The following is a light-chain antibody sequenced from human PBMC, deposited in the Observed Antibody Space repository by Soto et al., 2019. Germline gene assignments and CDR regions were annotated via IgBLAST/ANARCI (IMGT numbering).Light chain of an antibody. V-gene: IGKV1-33*01. Sequence: DIQMTQSPSSLSASVGDRVTITCQASQDISNFLNWYHQTPGKAPRLLIYDVSSLQPVVASRFSGSGSGTDFSLTINSLQPEDIGTFYCQQYDKQPVTFGGGTKVDIK. J-gene: IGKJ4*01. CDR1: QDISNF. CDR2: DVS. CDR3: QQYDKQPVT.